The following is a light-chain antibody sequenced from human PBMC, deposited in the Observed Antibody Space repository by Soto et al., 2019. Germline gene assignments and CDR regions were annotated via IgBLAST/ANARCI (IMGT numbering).Light chain of an antibody. V-gene: IGKV1D-12*01. J-gene: IGKJ5*01. Sequence: DIQLTQSPSSVSASVGDRVTITCRASQGLSSWLTWYQQKPGKAPKLLIYAASTLQSGVPSRFSGSESGTDFTLTISSLQPEDFATYSCQQANIFPITFGQGTRLEIK. CDR2: AAS. CDR3: QQANIFPIT. CDR1: QGLSSW.